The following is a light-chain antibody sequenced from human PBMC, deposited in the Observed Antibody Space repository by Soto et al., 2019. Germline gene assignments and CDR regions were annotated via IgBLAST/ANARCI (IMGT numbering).Light chain of an antibody. J-gene: IGKJ1*01. Sequence: DIVVTQSPATLSVSPGERATLSCRASQSVGTTLAWYQHKPGQAPRLLIYGASTRATGIPARFSGSGSGTEFTLTISSLQPDDFATYYCQQYQGYSGTFGQGTKVDIK. CDR3: QQYQGYSGT. CDR1: QSVGTT. CDR2: GAS. V-gene: IGKV3D-15*01.